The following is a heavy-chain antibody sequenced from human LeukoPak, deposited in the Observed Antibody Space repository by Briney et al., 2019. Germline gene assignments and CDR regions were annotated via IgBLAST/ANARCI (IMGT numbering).Heavy chain of an antibody. J-gene: IGHJ4*02. V-gene: IGHV3-7*01. Sequence: GGSLRLSCAASGFTFSSFWMSWVRQAPGKGLEWVAHIKQDGSEKYYVDSVKGRFTISRDNAKSSLYLQMNSLRAEDTALYYCAGDRYCSSTSCYTREGDYFDYWGQGTLVTVSS. CDR2: IKQDGSEK. D-gene: IGHD2-2*02. CDR3: AGDRYCSSTSCYTREGDYFDY. CDR1: GFTFSSFW.